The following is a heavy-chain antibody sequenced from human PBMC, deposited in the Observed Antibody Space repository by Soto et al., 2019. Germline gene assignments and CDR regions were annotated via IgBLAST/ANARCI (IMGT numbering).Heavy chain of an antibody. CDR1: GGSISSYY. J-gene: IGHJ4*02. CDR2: IYTSGST. Sequence: SETLSLTCTVSGGSISSYYWSWIRQPAGKGLEWIGRIYTSGSTNYNPSLKSRVTMSVDTSKNQFSLKLSSVTAADTAVYYCARDAIAAAGPFFDYWGQGTLVTVSS. CDR3: ARDAIAAAGPFFDY. V-gene: IGHV4-4*07. D-gene: IGHD6-13*01.